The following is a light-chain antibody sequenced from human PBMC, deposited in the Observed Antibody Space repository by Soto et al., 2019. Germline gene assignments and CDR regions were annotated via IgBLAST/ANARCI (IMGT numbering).Light chain of an antibody. V-gene: IGKV1-5*03. CDR3: QQYNDNWT. CDR1: QSISSW. CDR2: KAS. J-gene: IGKJ1*01. Sequence: DIRMTQSPSTLSASVGDRVTITCRASQSISSWLAWYQQKPGTAPKLLIYKASTLQSGVPSRFSGSGSGTEFILTISSLQPDDSATYYCQQYNDNWTFGQGTKVEIK.